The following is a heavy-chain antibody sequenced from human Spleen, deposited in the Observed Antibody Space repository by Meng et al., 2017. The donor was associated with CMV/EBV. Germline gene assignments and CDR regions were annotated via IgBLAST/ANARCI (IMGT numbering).Heavy chain of an antibody. Sequence: LTSYFMHWVRQVPGQGLEWMGIINPSGGSTSYAQKFQGRVTMTRDTSTSTVYMELSSLRSEDTAVYYCARDFRGYCSSTTCESPRFDYWGQGTLVTVSS. D-gene: IGHD2-2*01. CDR2: INPSGGST. CDR1: LTSYF. J-gene: IGHJ4*02. CDR3: ARDFRGYCSSTTCESPRFDY. V-gene: IGHV1-46*01.